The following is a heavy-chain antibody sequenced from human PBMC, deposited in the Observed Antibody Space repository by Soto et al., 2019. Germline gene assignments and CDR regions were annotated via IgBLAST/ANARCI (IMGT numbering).Heavy chain of an antibody. CDR2: IYYSGST. CDR3: ATKPSGSYLLYYYYGMDV. D-gene: IGHD1-26*01. V-gene: IGHV4-39*01. Sequence: QLQLHESGPGLVKPSETLSLTCTVSGGSISSSSYYWGWIRQPPGKGLEWIGSIYYSGSTYYNPSLKSPVTISVDTSKNPFSLKLSSVTAADTAVYYCATKPSGSYLLYYYYGMDVWGQGTKVTV. CDR1: GGSISSSSYY. J-gene: IGHJ6*02.